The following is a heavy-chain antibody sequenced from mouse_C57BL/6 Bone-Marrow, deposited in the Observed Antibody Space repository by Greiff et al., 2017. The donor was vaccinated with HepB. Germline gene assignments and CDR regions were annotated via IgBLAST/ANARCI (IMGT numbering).Heavy chain of an antibody. V-gene: IGHV1-72*01. Sequence: QVQLQQPGAELVKPGASVKLSCKASGYTFTSYWMHWVKQRPGRGLEWIGRIDPNSGGTKYNEKFKSKATLTVDKPSSTAYMQLSSLTSEASAVYYCARGRASTVVAPFDYWGQGTTLTVSS. D-gene: IGHD1-1*01. CDR1: GYTFTSYW. CDR2: IDPNSGGT. CDR3: ARGRASTVVAPFDY. J-gene: IGHJ2*01.